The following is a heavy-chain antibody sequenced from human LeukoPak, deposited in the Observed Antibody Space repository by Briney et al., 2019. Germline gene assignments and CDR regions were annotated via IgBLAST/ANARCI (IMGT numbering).Heavy chain of an antibody. CDR2: ISYSRKL. J-gene: IGHJ4*02. D-gene: IGHD2-21*02. CDR1: GRSISRRTYY. CDR3: ARDSGDWRTDY. Sequence: ETLSHTRNVYGRSISRRTYYCAWLRQPPRKGLEVFGRISYSRKLTYTPSSKSRITVSLETSRNQFSLTLGSVSAAHVSVCYCARDSGDWRTDYWGQRTLVTVSS. V-gene: IGHV4-39*07.